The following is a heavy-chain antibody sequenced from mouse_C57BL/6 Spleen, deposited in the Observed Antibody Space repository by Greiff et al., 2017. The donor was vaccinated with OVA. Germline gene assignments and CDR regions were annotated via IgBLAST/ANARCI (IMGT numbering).Heavy chain of an antibody. CDR3: ARGTPYYYGSSSWFAY. D-gene: IGHD1-1*01. V-gene: IGHV3-6*01. CDR2: ISYDGSN. Sequence: VQLKESGPGLVKPSQSLSLTCSVTGYSITSGYYWNWIRQFPGNKLEWMGYISYDGSNNYNPSLKNRISITRDTSKNQFFLKLNSVTTEDTATYYCARGTPYYYGSSSWFAYWGQGTLVTVSA. J-gene: IGHJ3*01. CDR1: GYSITSGYY.